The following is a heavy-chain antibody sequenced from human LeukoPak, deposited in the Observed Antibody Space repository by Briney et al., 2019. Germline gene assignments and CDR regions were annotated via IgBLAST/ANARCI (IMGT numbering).Heavy chain of an antibody. V-gene: IGHV4-34*01. CDR3: ARGDIVVVVAARGNYYYYYMDV. Sequence: SETLSLTCAVYGGSFSGYYWSWIRQPPGKGLEWIGEINHSGSTNYNPSLKSRVTISVDTSKNQFSLKLSSVTAADTAVYYCARGDIVVVVAARGNYYYYYMDVWGKGTTVTDSS. D-gene: IGHD2-15*01. CDR2: INHSGST. CDR1: GGSFSGYY. J-gene: IGHJ6*03.